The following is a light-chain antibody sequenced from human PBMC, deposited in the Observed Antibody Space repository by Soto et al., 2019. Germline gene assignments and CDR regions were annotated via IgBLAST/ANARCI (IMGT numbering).Light chain of an antibody. Sequence: EIVLTQSPATLSVSPGDRATLSCRASQSISSYLAWFQQKPGQAPRLLIYDASSRATGIPARFSGSGSGTDFTLTISSVESEDSTPYYCQQRYNRYTFGQGTKLEIK. CDR2: DAS. J-gene: IGKJ2*01. V-gene: IGKV3-11*01. CDR1: QSISSY. CDR3: QQRYNRYT.